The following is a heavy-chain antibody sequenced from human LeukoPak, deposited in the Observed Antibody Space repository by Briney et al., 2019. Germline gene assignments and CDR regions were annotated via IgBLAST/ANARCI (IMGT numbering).Heavy chain of an antibody. CDR2: TYYRSKWYN. CDR1: GDSVSSNSAA. Sequence: SQTLSLTCAISGDSVSSNSAAWNWIRQSPSRGLEWLGRTYYRSKWYNDYAVSVKSRITINPDTSKNQFSLQLNSVTLEDTAVYYCAREAWDYDILTGYQYSNWFDPWGQGTLVTVSS. J-gene: IGHJ5*02. V-gene: IGHV6-1*01. CDR3: AREAWDYDILTGYQYSNWFDP. D-gene: IGHD3-9*01.